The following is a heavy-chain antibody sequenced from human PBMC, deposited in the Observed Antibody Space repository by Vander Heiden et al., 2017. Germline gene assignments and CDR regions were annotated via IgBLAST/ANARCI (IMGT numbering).Heavy chain of an antibody. Sequence: QVQLVESGGGVVQPGRPLRLSCAASGLPFSSEAMHWVRQAPGKGLEWVALISYDGSTKYYADSVKGRFTISRDNSRNTLYLQMNSLRTEDTAVFYCARNYYYDSSGPDAFDMWGQGTLVTVSS. CDR3: ARNYYYDSSGPDAFDM. CDR2: ISYDGSTK. V-gene: IGHV3-30-3*01. J-gene: IGHJ3*02. D-gene: IGHD3-22*01. CDR1: GLPFSSEA.